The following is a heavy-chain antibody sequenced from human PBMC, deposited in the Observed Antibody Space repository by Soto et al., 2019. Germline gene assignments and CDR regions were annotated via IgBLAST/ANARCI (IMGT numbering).Heavy chain of an antibody. CDR2: IIPIFGTA. D-gene: IGHD2-8*01. V-gene: IGHV1-69*01. Sequence: QVQLVQSGAEVKEPGSSVKVSCKASGGTFSSYAISWVRQAPGQGLEWMGGIIPIFGTANYAQKFQGRVTITADESTSTAYMELSSLRSEDTAVYFCASLYALIDAFDAFDIWGQGTMVTVSS. J-gene: IGHJ3*02. CDR3: ASLYALIDAFDAFDI. CDR1: GGTFSSYA.